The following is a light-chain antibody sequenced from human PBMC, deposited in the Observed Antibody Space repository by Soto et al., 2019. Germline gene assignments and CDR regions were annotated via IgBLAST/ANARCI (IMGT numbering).Light chain of an antibody. CDR1: QSVSRRY. CDR2: GAS. Sequence: EIVLTQSPATLSLCPGERATLSCRATQSVSRRYLAWYQQKAGQAPRLLIYGASSRAAGIPDRFSGSASGTDFTLTISRVEPEDFAVYYCQQFGTSPTWTFGQGTKV. J-gene: IGKJ1*01. CDR3: QQFGTSPTWT. V-gene: IGKV3-20*01.